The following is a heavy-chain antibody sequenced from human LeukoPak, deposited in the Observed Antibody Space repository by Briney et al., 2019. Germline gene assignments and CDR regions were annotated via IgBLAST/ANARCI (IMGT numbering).Heavy chain of an antibody. J-gene: IGHJ5*02. D-gene: IGHD2-2*01. CDR2: ISYDGSNK. V-gene: IGHV3-30-3*01. CDR3: ARESSVRTLWFDP. CDR1: GFTFSSYA. Sequence: GGSLRLSCAASGFTFSSYAMHWVRQAPGKGLEWVAVISYDGSNKYYADSVKGRFTISRDNSMNTLYLQMNSLRAEDTAVYYCARESSVRTLWFDPWGQGTLVTVSS.